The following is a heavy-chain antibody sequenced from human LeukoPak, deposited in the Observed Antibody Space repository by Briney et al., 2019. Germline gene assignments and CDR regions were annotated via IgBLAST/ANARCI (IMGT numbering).Heavy chain of an antibody. J-gene: IGHJ6*03. V-gene: IGHV3-48*03. CDR2: ISSSGSTI. CDR1: GFTFSSYE. D-gene: IGHD6-13*01. CDR3: ARQMSSWAGFSYYYYMDV. Sequence: GGSLRLSCAASGFTFSSYEMNWVRQAPGKGLEWVSYISSSGSTIYYADSVKGRFTISRDNAKNSLYLQMNSLRVEDTAVYYCARQMSSWAGFSYYYYMDVWGKGTTVTVSS.